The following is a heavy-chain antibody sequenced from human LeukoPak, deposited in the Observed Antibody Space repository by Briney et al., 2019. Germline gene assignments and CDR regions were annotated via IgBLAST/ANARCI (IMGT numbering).Heavy chain of an antibody. Sequence: RASVKLSCNASGYTFTSYSMHWLRQPPAQRLEEMRWINSHNGDTKYTQEFQGRVTITRDTSANTAYMELSSLTSADTAVYYCARDSGRYYYDSSGGVFDYWGQGTLVTVS. CDR3: ARDSGRYYYDSSGGVFDY. V-gene: IGHV1-3*01. D-gene: IGHD3-22*01. CDR2: INSHNGDT. J-gene: IGHJ4*02. CDR1: GYTFTSYS.